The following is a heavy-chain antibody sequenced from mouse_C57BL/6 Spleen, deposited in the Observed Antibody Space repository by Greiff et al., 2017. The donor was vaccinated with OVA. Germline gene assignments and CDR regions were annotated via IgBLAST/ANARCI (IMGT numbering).Heavy chain of an antibody. J-gene: IGHJ2*01. CDR1: GYTFTSYW. D-gene: IGHD1-1*01. V-gene: IGHV1-69*01. CDR2: IDPSDSYT. Sequence: VQLQQPGAELVMPGASVKLSCKASGYTFTSYWMHWVKQRPGQGLEWIGEIDPSDSYTNYNQKFKGKSTLTVDKSSSTAYMQLSSLTSEDSAVYYCARHYGSRGGYFDYWGQGTTLTVSS. CDR3: ARHYGSRGGYFDY.